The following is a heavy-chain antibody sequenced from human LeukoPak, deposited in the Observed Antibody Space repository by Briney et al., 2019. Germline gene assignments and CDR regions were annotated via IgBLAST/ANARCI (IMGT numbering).Heavy chain of an antibody. J-gene: IGHJ4*02. Sequence: GASVKVSCKVSGYSLTQLSMHWVRQGIGRGLEWMGGFDPVDGETIYAQKFQGRVTMTENTSTDTAYMELRSLRSDDTAVYYCAILLEDYAFSTGSAKDYWGQGTLVTVSS. CDR2: FDPVDGET. CDR3: AILLEDYAFSTGSAKDY. D-gene: IGHD3-3*01. V-gene: IGHV1-24*01. CDR1: GYSLTQLS.